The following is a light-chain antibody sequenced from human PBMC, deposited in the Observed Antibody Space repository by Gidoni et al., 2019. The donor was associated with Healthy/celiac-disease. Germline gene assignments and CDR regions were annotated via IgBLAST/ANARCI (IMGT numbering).Light chain of an antibody. J-gene: IGKJ3*01. CDR2: DAS. Sequence: EIVLTQSPATLSLSPGERATLCCRASQSVSSYLAWYQQKPGQAPRLLIYDASNRATGIPARFSGSGSGTDFTLTISSLEPEDFAVYYCQQRSNSLTFGPXTKVDIK. V-gene: IGKV3-11*01. CDR1: QSVSSY. CDR3: QQRSNSLT.